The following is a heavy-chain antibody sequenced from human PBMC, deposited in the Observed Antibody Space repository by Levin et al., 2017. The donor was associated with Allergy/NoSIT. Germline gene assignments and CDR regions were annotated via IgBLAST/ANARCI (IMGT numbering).Heavy chain of an antibody. J-gene: IGHJ5*02. V-gene: IGHV3-9*01. D-gene: IGHD5-12*01. CDR1: GFTFDDYA. CDR3: AKDSTGYSGYDSWFDP. CDR2: ISWNSGSI. Sequence: PGGSLRLSCAASGFTFDDYAMHWVRQAPGKGLEWVSGISWNSGSIGYADSVKGRFTISRDNAKNSLYLQMNSLRAEDTALYYCAKDSTGYSGYDSWFDPWGQGTLVTVSS.